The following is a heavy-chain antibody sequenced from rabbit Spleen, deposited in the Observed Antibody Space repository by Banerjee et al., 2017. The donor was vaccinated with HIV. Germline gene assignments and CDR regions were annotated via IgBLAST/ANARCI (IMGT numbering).Heavy chain of an antibody. CDR1: GVSLNDKDV. D-gene: IGHD1-1*01. J-gene: IGHJ4*01. Sequence: LEESGGGLVQPEGSLALTCKASGVSLNDKDVMCWVRQAPGKGLEWISCINIVTGKSVYATWAKGRFTISRTSSTTVTLRMTSLTAADRAAYFCARDLVGVIGWNFYLWGPGTLVTVS. CDR2: INIVTGKS. CDR3: ARDLVGVIGWNFYL. V-gene: IGHV1S45*01.